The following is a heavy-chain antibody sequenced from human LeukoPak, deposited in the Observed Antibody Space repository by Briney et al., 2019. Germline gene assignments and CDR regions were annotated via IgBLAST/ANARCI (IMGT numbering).Heavy chain of an antibody. CDR1: GGSFSGYY. J-gene: IGHJ4*02. Sequence: SETLSLTCAVCGGSFSGYYWSWIRQPPGKGLEWIGEINYSGSTNYNPSLKSRVTISVDTSKNQFSLKLSSVTAADTAVYYCARFTGSYYSYFDCWGRGTLVTVSS. V-gene: IGHV4-34*01. D-gene: IGHD3-10*01. CDR3: ARFTGSYYSYFDC. CDR2: INYSGST.